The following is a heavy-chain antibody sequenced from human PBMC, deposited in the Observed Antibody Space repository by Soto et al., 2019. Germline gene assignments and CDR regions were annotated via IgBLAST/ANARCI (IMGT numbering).Heavy chain of an antibody. V-gene: IGHV3-64*01. Sequence: EVQLAESGGGLAQPGGSLRLSCAASAFTLSGYAMDWVRQAPGKGLEYVSGISSNGVGTYYAKSVQGRFTISRDNSKNTVYLQMGSLRPEDMAVYYCARRARPDFYYMDVWGKGTTVTVSS. D-gene: IGHD6-6*01. CDR3: ARRARPDFYYMDV. CDR2: ISSNGVGT. J-gene: IGHJ6*03. CDR1: AFTLSGYA.